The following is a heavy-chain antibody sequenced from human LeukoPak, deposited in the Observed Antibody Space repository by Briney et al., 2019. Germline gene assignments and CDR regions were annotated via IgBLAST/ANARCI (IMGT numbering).Heavy chain of an antibody. D-gene: IGHD1-1*01. Sequence: PGRSLRLSCAASGFTLSSYAIHWVRQAPGKGLEWVADISYDGGIKYYADSVKGRFTISRDNAKNSLYLQMNSLRAEDTSIYYCVKDYNWGFDYWGQGTVVTVSS. CDR1: GFTLSSYA. CDR2: ISYDGGIK. J-gene: IGHJ4*02. CDR3: VKDYNWGFDY. V-gene: IGHV3-30*04.